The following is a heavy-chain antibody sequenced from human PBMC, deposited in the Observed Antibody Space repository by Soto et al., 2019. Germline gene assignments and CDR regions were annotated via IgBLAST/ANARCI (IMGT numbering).Heavy chain of an antibody. J-gene: IGHJ4*02. D-gene: IGHD5-12*01. CDR2: VYHTGST. CDR3: ARGGNRYSNVASGVGGFDY. CDR1: GASISSSS. Sequence: SETLSLTCTVSGASISSSSWSWIRQSPGKGLEWIAYVYHTGSTNFNPTLKSRVTTSPDTSKSQFSLNLTSLTTADTAVYFCARGGNRYSNVASGVGGFDYWGQGSLVTVSS. V-gene: IGHV4-59*01.